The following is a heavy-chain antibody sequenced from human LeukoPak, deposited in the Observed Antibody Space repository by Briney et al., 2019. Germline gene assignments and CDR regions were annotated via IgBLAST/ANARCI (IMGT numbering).Heavy chain of an antibody. CDR2: INPSGGST. CDR1: GYTFTSYY. V-gene: IGHV1-46*01. Sequence: ASVKVSCKASGYTFTSYYMHWVRQAPGQGLEWMGIINPSGGSTSYAQKFQGRVTMTRDMSTSTVYMELSSLRSEDTAVYYCAREQIQAIFGVVLGAFDIWGQGTMVTVSS. CDR3: AREQIQAIFGVVLGAFDI. J-gene: IGHJ3*02. D-gene: IGHD3-3*01.